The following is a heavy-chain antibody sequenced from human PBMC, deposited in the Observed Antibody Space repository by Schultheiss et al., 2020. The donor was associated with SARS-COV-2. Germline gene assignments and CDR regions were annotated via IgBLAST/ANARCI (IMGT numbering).Heavy chain of an antibody. J-gene: IGHJ4*02. Sequence: GGSLRLSCAASGFTFSSYWMNWVRQVPGKGLVWVGFIRSKAYGGTTEYAASVKGRFTISRDDSKSIAYLQMNSLKTEDTAVYYCTREVVHYDFWSGYYSHYFDYWGQGTLVTVSS. D-gene: IGHD3-3*01. CDR1: GFTFSSYW. CDR2: IRSKAYGGTT. CDR3: TREVVHYDFWSGYYSHYFDY. V-gene: IGHV3-49*04.